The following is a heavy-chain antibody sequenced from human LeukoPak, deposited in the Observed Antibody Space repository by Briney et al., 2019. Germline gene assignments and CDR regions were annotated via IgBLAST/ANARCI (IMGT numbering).Heavy chain of an antibody. V-gene: IGHV1-18*01. CDR1: GYTFTSYG. J-gene: IGHJ4*02. Sequence: ASVMVSCKASGYTFTSYGISWVRQAPGQGLEWMGWISAYNGNTNYAQKLQGRVTMTTDTSTSTAYMELRSLRSDDTAVYYCARDHRYCSSTSCVRGRLGYWGQGTLVTVSS. CDR3: ARDHRYCSSTSCVRGRLGY. D-gene: IGHD2-2*01. CDR2: ISAYNGNT.